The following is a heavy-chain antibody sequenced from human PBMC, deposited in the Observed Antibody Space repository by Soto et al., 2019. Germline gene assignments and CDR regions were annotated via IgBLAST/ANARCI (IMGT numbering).Heavy chain of an antibody. J-gene: IGHJ4*02. D-gene: IGHD3-3*01. CDR1: GFTFSSYW. CDR3: ARYDFWSGYDQTYYFDY. Sequence: SGGSLRLSCAASGFTFSSYWMSWVRQAPGKGLEWVANIKQDGSEKYYVDSVKGRFTISRDNAKNSLYLQMNSLRAEDTAVYYCARYDFWSGYDQTYYFDYWGQGTLVTVSS. V-gene: IGHV3-7*05. CDR2: IKQDGSEK.